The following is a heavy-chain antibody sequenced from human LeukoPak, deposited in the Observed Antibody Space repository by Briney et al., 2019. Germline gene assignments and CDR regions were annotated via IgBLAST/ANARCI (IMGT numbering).Heavy chain of an antibody. J-gene: IGHJ4*02. CDR3: ARDFYDGFALDY. CDR2: IFSSSTYI. CDR1: GFTFNNYA. V-gene: IGHV3-21*03. Sequence: GGSLRLSCAASGFTFNNYAMNWVRQAPGKGLEWVSFIFSSSTYIYYTDSVKGRFTISRDNARNSLYLQMDNLRAEDTGVYYCARDFYDGFALDYWGQGTLVTVSS. D-gene: IGHD2/OR15-2a*01.